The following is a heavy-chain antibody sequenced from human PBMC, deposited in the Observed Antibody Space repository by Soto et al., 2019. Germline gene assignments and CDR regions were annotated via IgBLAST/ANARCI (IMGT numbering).Heavy chain of an antibody. Sequence: ATLSLTSTVSGGSISSSRYYWGWIRQPPGKGLEWIGSIYYSGSTYYNPSLKSRVTISVDTSKNQFSLKLSSVTAADTAVYYCARQNIVVVPAAIVGGLHNIWGQGTMVTVSS. CDR1: GGSISSSRYY. V-gene: IGHV4-39*01. CDR2: IYYSGST. CDR3: ARQNIVVVPAAIVGGLHNI. J-gene: IGHJ3*02. D-gene: IGHD2-2*01.